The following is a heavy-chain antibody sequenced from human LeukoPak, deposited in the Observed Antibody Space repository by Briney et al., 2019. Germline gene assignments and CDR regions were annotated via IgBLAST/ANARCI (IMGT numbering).Heavy chain of an antibody. V-gene: IGHV1-2*02. D-gene: IGHD6-13*01. CDR2: INPNSGGT. CDR1: GYTFTGYY. Sequence: APVKVSCKASGYTFTGYYMHWVRQAPGQGLEWMGWINPNSGGTNYAQKFQGRVTMTRDTSISTAYMELSRLRSDDTAVYYCARGKVIAAAGTDNWFDPWGQGTLVTVSS. J-gene: IGHJ5*02. CDR3: ARGKVIAAAGTDNWFDP.